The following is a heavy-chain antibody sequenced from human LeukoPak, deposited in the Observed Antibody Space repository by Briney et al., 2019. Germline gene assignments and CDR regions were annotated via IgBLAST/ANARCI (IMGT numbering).Heavy chain of an antibody. CDR1: GLTFSSYN. D-gene: IGHD3-22*01. Sequence: GGSLRLSCAASGLTFSSYNMNWVRQAPGKGLEWVSSISSSSGYIYYADSVKGRFTISRDNAKNSLYLQMNSLKAEDTAVYYCARDRYYYDSRGYSLDYWGQGTLVTVSS. CDR2: ISSSSGYI. J-gene: IGHJ4*02. V-gene: IGHV3-21*01. CDR3: ARDRYYYDSRGYSLDY.